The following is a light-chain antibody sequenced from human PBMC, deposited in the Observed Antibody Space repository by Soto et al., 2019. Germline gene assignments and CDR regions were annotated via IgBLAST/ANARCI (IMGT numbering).Light chain of an antibody. CDR2: DVS. CDR1: SSDVGGYNY. Sequence: QSVLTQPASVSGSPGQSITISCTGTSSDVGGYNYVSWYQQHPGKAPKLMIYDVSNRPSGVSNRFSGSKSGNTASLTISGLQAEDEADYYCSSYTSGGTLYVFGTGTKLTVL. J-gene: IGLJ1*01. CDR3: SSYTSGGTLYV. V-gene: IGLV2-14*01.